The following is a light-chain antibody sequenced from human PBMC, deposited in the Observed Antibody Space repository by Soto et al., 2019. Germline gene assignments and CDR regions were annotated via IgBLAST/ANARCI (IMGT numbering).Light chain of an antibody. CDR1: QSVSRW. J-gene: IGKJ1*01. CDR3: QHYNGFPVT. V-gene: IGKV1-5*01. Sequence: DIQMTQSPSTLSASVGDRVTVTCRASQSVSRWLARYQQKPGRAPKLLIYDVSTLQSGVPSRFSGSGSGTLFTLTISSLQPDDFATYFCQHYNGFPVTFGQGTQVEI. CDR2: DVS.